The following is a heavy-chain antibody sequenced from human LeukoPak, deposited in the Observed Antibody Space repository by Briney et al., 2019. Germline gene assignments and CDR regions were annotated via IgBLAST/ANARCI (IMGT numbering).Heavy chain of an antibody. J-gene: IGHJ5*02. CDR3: ARYGYDYGDYGVTNWFDP. CDR2: ISSSRSTM. CDR1: GFTFSDYY. Sequence: GGSLRLSCAASGFTFSDYYMSWIRQAPGKGLEWVSYISSSRSTMYYADSVKGRFTISRDNAKNSLYLQMNSLRAEDTAVYYCARYGYDYGDYGVTNWFDPWGQGTLVTVSS. V-gene: IGHV3-11*01. D-gene: IGHD4-17*01.